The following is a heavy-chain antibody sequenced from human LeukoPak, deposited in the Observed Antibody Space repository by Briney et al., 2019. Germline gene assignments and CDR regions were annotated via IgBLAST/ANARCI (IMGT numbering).Heavy chain of an antibody. D-gene: IGHD6-13*01. CDR3: ARASSGSWYGDY. CDR2: IYSGGST. V-gene: IGHV3-66*01. J-gene: IGHJ4*02. CDR1: GFDVSDNY. Sequence: PGGSLRLSCAASGFDVSDNYMSWVRQAPGKGLEWVSVIYSGGSTYYADAVKGRFTISRDNSKNTIYLQMSSLRVEDTAVYYCARASSGSWYGDYWGQGTLVTVSS.